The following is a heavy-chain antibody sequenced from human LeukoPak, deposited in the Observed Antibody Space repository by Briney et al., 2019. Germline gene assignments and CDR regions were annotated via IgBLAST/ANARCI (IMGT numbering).Heavy chain of an antibody. CDR3: ARYYSGWYYFDY. CDR1: GYPFRNYD. D-gene: IGHD6-19*01. V-gene: IGHV1-8*01. J-gene: IGHJ4*02. CDR2: INPHSGKT. Sequence: GASVKVSCKTSGYPFRNYDINWVRQATGQGLEWMGWINPHSGKTGYAQKFQGRVTMTTDTSANTAYMDLSSLRSEDTAVYYCARYYSGWYYFDYWGQGTLVTVSS.